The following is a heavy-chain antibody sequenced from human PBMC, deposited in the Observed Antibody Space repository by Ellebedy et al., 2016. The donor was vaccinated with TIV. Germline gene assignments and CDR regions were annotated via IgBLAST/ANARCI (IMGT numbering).Heavy chain of an antibody. CDR1: GFTFSGSA. J-gene: IGHJ4*02. CDR3: TRSATVTAPKSDY. Sequence: GESLKISCAASGFTFSGSAMHWVRQASGKGLEWVGRIRSKANSYATAYAASVKGRFTISRDDSKNTAYLQMNSLKTEDTAVYYCTRSATVTAPKSDYWGQGTLVTVSS. V-gene: IGHV3-73*01. D-gene: IGHD4-17*01. CDR2: IRSKANSYAT.